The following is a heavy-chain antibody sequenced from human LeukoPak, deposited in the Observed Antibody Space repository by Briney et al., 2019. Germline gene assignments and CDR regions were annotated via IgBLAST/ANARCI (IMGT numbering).Heavy chain of an antibody. D-gene: IGHD2-15*01. CDR1: GFTFSSYW. CDR3: AQQLGYCRSGTCYFPY. V-gene: IGHV3-23*01. Sequence: GGSLRLSCAASGFTFSSYWMHWVRQAPGKGLEWVSAISVSGDDTYYADSVKGRFTISRDNSKNTLFLQVSSLRSEDTAVYYCAQQLGYCRSGTCYFPYWGQGTLVTVSS. J-gene: IGHJ4*02. CDR2: ISVSGDDT.